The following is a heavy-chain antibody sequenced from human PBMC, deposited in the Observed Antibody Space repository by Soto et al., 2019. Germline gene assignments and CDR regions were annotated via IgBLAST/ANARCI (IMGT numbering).Heavy chain of an antibody. CDR3: ASEGYYDFWSGYYTPYYYYGMDV. J-gene: IGHJ6*02. Sequence: GGSLRLSCAASGFTFSSYWMHWVRQAPGKGLVWVSRINSDGSSTSYADSVKGRFTISRDNAKNTLYLQMNSLRAEDTAVYYCASEGYYDFWSGYYTPYYYYGMDVWGQGTTVTVSS. CDR2: INSDGSST. V-gene: IGHV3-74*01. CDR1: GFTFSSYW. D-gene: IGHD3-3*01.